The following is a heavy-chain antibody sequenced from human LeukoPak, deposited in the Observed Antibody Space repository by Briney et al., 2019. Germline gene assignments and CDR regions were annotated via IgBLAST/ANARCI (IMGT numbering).Heavy chain of an antibody. Sequence: ASVKVSCKASAYTFTGYYIHWVRQAPGQGLEWMGRINPNSGGTNYAQKFQGRVTMTRDTSISTAHMELSRLRSDDTAVYYCARDRRVDGPGYCSGGSCSGPFDYWGQGTLVTVSS. CDR3: ARDRRVDGPGYCSGGSCSGPFDY. CDR2: INPNSGGT. V-gene: IGHV1-2*06. J-gene: IGHJ4*02. D-gene: IGHD2-15*01. CDR1: AYTFTGYY.